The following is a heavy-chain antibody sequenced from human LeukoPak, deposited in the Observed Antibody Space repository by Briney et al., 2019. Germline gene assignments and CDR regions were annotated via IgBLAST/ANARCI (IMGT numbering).Heavy chain of an antibody. J-gene: IGHJ4*02. CDR3: ARLYYDSSGYYQICYFDY. V-gene: IGHV4-39*01. CDR2: IYYSGST. D-gene: IGHD3-22*01. Sequence: SETLCLTCTVSGGSISSSSYYWGWIRQPPGKGLEWIGSIYYSGSTYYNPSLKSRVTISVDTSKNQFSLNLSSVTAADTAVYYCARLYYDSSGYYQICYFDYWGQGTLVTVSS. CDR1: GGSISSSSYY.